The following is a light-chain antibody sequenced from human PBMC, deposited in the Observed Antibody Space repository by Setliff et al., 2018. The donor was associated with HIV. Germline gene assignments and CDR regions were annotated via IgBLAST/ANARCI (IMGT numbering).Light chain of an antibody. CDR2: DVS. Sequence: HSALTQPASVSGSPGQSITISCTGTSSDVGRYNYVSWYQQHPGKTPKLIIYDVSKWPSGVSNRFSASKSGNTASLTISGLQAEDEADYYCCSYTSISTYVFGTGTKVTVL. CDR3: CSYTSISTYV. V-gene: IGLV2-14*03. CDR1: SSDVGRYNY. J-gene: IGLJ1*01.